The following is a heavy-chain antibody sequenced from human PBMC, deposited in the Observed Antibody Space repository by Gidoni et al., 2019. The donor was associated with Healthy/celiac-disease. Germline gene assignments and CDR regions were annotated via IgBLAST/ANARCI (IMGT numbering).Heavy chain of an antibody. J-gene: IGHJ5*02. CDR2: IYYSGST. Sequence: QVQMQESGPGLVKPSQTLSLTCTVSGGSISSGGSYWSWIRQHPGKGLEWLGYIYYSGSTYYNPSLKSRVTISVDTSKNQFSLKLSSVTAADTAVYYCARDLAPRDGRGWFDPWGQGTLVTVSS. V-gene: IGHV4-31*03. CDR1: GGSISSGGSY. CDR3: ARDLAPRDGRGWFDP. D-gene: IGHD3-10*01.